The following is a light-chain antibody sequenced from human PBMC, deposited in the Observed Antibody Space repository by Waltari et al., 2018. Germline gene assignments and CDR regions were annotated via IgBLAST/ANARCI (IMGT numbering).Light chain of an antibody. CDR3: LQDNNYPLS. V-gene: IGKV1-6*01. J-gene: IGKJ2*03. CDR2: AAS. Sequence: AVQMTQSPPSSSASVGDRVTITCRASQAIRNELGWYQQKPGKAPKPLIYAASRLQSGVPSRFSGSGSGTDFSLTISSLQPEDFATYYCLQDNNYPLSFGQGTKLEIK. CDR1: QAIRNE.